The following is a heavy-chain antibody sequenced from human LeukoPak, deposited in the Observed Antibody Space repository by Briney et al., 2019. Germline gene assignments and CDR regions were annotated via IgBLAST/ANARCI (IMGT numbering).Heavy chain of an antibody. CDR2: INPNSGGT. Sequence: GASVKVSCKASGYTFTGYYMHWVRPAPGQGLEWMGWINPNSGGTNYAQKFQGRVTMTRDTSISTAYMELSRLRSDDTAVYYCAVAAAGRNYYYYYYGMDVWGQGTTVTVSS. V-gene: IGHV1-2*02. CDR1: GYTFTGYY. CDR3: AVAAAGRNYYYYYYGMDV. J-gene: IGHJ6*02. D-gene: IGHD6-13*01.